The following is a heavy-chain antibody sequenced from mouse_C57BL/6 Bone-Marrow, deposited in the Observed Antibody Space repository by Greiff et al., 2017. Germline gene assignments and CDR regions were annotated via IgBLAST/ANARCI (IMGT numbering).Heavy chain of an antibody. Sequence: QVQLQQPGAELVRPGTSVKLSCKASGYTFTSYWMHWVKQRPGQGLEWIGVIDPSDSYTNSNQKFKGKATLTVDTSSSTAYMQLSSLTSEDSAVYYCARGYYGSSYPQVGYFDVWGTGTTVTVSS. CDR2: IDPSDSYT. D-gene: IGHD1-1*01. J-gene: IGHJ1*03. V-gene: IGHV1-59*01. CDR1: GYTFTSYW. CDR3: ARGYYGSSYPQVGYFDV.